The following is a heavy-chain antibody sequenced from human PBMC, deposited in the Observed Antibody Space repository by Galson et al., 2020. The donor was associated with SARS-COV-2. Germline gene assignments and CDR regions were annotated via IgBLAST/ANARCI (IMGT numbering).Heavy chain of an antibody. CDR3: ARGMDTAMVILGDYFYFGMDG. D-gene: IGHD5-18*01. CDR2: MNPNSGNT. V-gene: IGHV1-8*01. J-gene: IGHJ6*04. Sequence: ASVKVSCKASGYTFTSYDINWVRQATGQGLEWMGWMNPNSGNTGYAQKFQGRVTMTRNTSISTAYMELSSLRSEDTAVYYCARGMDTAMVILGDYFYFGMDGGGEGSTVTVPS. CDR1: GYTFTSYD.